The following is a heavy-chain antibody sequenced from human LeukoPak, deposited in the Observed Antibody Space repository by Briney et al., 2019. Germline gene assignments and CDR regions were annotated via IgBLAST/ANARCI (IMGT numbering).Heavy chain of an antibody. CDR1: GFTFSSYG. J-gene: IGHJ4*02. CDR2: IRYDGSNK. CDR3: AKGGGRVPATIGLIDY. Sequence: PGGSLRLSCAASGFTFSSYGMHWVRQAPGKGLEWVAFIRYDGSNKYYADSVKGRFTISRDNSKNTLSLQMNSLRAEDTAVYYCAKGGGRVPATIGLIDYWGQGTLVTVSS. D-gene: IGHD2-2*01. V-gene: IGHV3-30*02.